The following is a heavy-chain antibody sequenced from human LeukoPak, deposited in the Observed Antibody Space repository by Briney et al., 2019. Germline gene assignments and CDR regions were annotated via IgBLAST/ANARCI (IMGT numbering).Heavy chain of an antibody. CDR1: GFTFSNAW. D-gene: IGHD2-15*01. Sequence: GGSLRLSCAASGFTFSNAWMSWVRQAPGKGLEWVGRIKSKTDGGTTDYAAPVKGRFTISRDDSKNTLYLQMNSLKTEDTAVYYCTTEAQDVSWWYPAHAFDIWGQGTMVTVSS. CDR2: IKSKTDGGTT. CDR3: TTEAQDVSWWYPAHAFDI. V-gene: IGHV3-15*01. J-gene: IGHJ3*02.